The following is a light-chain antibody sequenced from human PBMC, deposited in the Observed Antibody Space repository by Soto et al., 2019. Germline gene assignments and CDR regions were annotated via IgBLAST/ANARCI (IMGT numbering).Light chain of an antibody. CDR1: QSVSNK. CDR2: DAS. J-gene: IGKJ1*01. CDR3: HQYDYWPPT. V-gene: IGKV3-15*01. Sequence: EIVMTQSPATLSVSPGERVTLSCRASQSVSNKLAWYQQKPGQAPRLLIYDASGRAGSVPARLSGSGSGTEFTLTISSLQSEDFAVYFCHQYDYWPPTSGQGTKVEIK.